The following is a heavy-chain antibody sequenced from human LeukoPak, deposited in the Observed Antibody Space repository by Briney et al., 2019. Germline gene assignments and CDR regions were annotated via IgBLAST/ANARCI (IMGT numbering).Heavy chain of an antibody. D-gene: IGHD2-2*01. CDR2: IYYSGTT. V-gene: IGHV4-59*01. CDR1: GGSISSYY. CDR3: ARDRESYYCSSTNCYLDY. J-gene: IGHJ4*02. Sequence: SETLSLTCIVSGGSISSYYWSWIRQPPGKGLEWIGYIYYSGTTNYNPSPKSRVTLSVDTSKNQFSLKLTSVTAADTAVYYCARDRESYYCSSTNCYLDYWGQGALVTVSS.